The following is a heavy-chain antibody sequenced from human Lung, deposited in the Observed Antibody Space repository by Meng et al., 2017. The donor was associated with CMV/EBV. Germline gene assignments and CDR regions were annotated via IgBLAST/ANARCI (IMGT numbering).Heavy chain of an antibody. J-gene: IGHJ6*02. CDR2: IYTGGIT. CDR1: GFSVNSNF. Sequence: GESXKISCAASGFSVNSNFMNWVRQAPGKGLEWVSVIYTGGITYYADSVEGRFTISRDNSKNTVHLQMNNLRPGDTAVYYCARDLRPSGGGMDVWGQGTTVTVSS. CDR3: ARDLRPSGGGMDV. V-gene: IGHV3-53*01. D-gene: IGHD2-8*02.